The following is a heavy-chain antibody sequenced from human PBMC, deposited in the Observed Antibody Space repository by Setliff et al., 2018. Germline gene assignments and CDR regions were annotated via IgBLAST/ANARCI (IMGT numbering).Heavy chain of an antibody. D-gene: IGHD2-8*01. CDR1: GYTFSESI. J-gene: IGHJ4*02. Sequence: ASVKVSCKASGYTFSESIVSWVRQAPGQGLEWMGWIAVYTGKTYSAQKFRGRLTMTTDTSTTTAYMELRSLTSGDTAIYYCARLVRYCSTRTCQRASGDEYLGQGTLVTVSS. V-gene: IGHV1-18*01. CDR3: ARLVRYCSTRTCQRASGDEY. CDR2: IAVYTGKT.